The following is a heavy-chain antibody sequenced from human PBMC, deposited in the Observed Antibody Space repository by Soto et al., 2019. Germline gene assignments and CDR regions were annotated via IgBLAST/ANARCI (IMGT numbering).Heavy chain of an antibody. CDR3: ARDRGIVGATKLHYYYGMDV. CDR2: ISAYNGNT. J-gene: IGHJ6*02. Sequence: ASVKVSCKASGYTFTSYGISWVRQAPGQGLEWMGWISAYNGNTNYAQKLQGRVTMTTDTSTSTAYMELRSLRSDDTAVYYCARDRGIVGATKLHYYYGMDVWGQGTTVTV. D-gene: IGHD1-26*01. CDR1: GYTFTSYG. V-gene: IGHV1-18*01.